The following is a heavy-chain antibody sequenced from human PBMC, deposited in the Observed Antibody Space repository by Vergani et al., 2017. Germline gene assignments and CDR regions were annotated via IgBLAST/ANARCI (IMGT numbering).Heavy chain of an antibody. CDR3: AKDVWFGEFGRFDP. V-gene: IGHV3-9*01. Sequence: EVQLVESGGGLVQPGRSLRLSCAASGFSFDDYAMHWVRQAPGKGLEWVSRISWNSGSIGYADSVKGRFTISRDNAKNSLYLQMNSLRAEDTALYYCAKDVWFGEFGRFDPWGQGTLVTVSS. CDR1: GFSFDDYA. CDR2: ISWNSGSI. J-gene: IGHJ5*02. D-gene: IGHD3-10*01.